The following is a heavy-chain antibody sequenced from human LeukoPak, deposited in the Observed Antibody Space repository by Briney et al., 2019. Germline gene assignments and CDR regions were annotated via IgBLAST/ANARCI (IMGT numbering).Heavy chain of an antibody. CDR2: ISHSGST. CDR3: ARATFYYYPADAFDV. CDR1: GGSISSGGYS. V-gene: IGHV4-30-2*01. J-gene: IGHJ3*01. D-gene: IGHD3-22*01. Sequence: SEALSLTCAVSGGSISSGGYSWSWIRQPPGKGLEWIGFISHSGSTSYNPSLKSRVTISEDRSRNQFSLKLSSVTAADTAVYYCARATFYYYPADAFDVWGQGTMVTVSS.